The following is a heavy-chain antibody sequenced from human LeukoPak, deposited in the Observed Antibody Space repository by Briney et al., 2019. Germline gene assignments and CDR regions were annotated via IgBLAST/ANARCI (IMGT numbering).Heavy chain of an antibody. V-gene: IGHV1-46*01. Sequence: ASVKVSCKASGYTITNNYMHWVRQAPGQGLEWMGVINPSGTGTSYAQKFQGRITMSRATSTGTVYMELSSLRSEDTAFYYCATDHSMANTAWWFDPWGQGTLVTVSS. J-gene: IGHJ5*02. CDR3: ATDHSMANTAWWFDP. D-gene: IGHD5-24*01. CDR1: GYTITNNY. CDR2: INPSGTGT.